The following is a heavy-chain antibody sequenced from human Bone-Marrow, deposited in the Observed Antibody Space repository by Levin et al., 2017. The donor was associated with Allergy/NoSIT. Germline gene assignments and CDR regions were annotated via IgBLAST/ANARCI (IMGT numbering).Heavy chain of an antibody. CDR2: IHYTGRS. CDR1: GDSVRTETSH. V-gene: IGHV4-61*01. J-gene: IGHJ4*02. D-gene: IGHD1-26*01. Sequence: SQTLSLTCTVSGDSVRTETSHWTWIRQPPGKGLEWIGFIHYTGRSNYKSSLKSRVTMSLDTSKNQFSLKLRSVTAADSAVYYCARDSRIVRATAIDSWGQGTLVRVSS. CDR3: ARDSRIVRATAIDS.